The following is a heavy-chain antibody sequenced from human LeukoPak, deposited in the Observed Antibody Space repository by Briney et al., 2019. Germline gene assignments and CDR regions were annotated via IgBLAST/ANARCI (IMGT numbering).Heavy chain of an antibody. Sequence: GGSLRLSCAASGSTFDDPGMGWVRLAPGKGLEWVSGINWNGASTGYADSVKGRFTISRDNTKNSLYLQMNSLKVEDTAFYFCARVGDSSSWFGSWFDLWGQGTLVTVSS. CDR1: GSTFDDPG. D-gene: IGHD6-13*01. CDR3: ARVGDSSSWFGSWFDL. J-gene: IGHJ5*02. CDR2: INWNGAST. V-gene: IGHV3-20*04.